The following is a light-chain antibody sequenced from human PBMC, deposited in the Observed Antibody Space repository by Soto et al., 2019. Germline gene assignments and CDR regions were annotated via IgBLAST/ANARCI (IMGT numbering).Light chain of an antibody. CDR1: QDVSSK. CDR2: DAS. V-gene: IGKV3-11*01. CDR3: DQRSKSPRT. Sequence: ELVVTQSLATVSVSVGARVTXSCRTRQDVSSKLAWYQQKAGQAHSLIIYDASKRATGIADRFSGRGSGTDFTLTISSLEPEDFAVYYCDQRSKSPRTFGQGTKLDLK. J-gene: IGKJ1*01.